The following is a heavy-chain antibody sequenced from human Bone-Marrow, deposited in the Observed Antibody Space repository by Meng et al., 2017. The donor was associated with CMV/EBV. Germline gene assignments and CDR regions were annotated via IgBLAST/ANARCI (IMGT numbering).Heavy chain of an antibody. V-gene: IGHV4-38-2*02. CDR3: GCCSSTSLSRGGDYFDY. Sequence: SETLSLTCTVSGYSISSGYYWGWIRQPPGKGLEWIGSTYHSGSTYYNPSLKSRVTISVDTSKNQFSLKLSSVTAADTAVYYCGCCSSTSLSRGGDYFDYWGQGTLVTVSS. J-gene: IGHJ4*02. CDR1: GYSISSGYY. CDR2: TYHSGST. D-gene: IGHD2-2*01.